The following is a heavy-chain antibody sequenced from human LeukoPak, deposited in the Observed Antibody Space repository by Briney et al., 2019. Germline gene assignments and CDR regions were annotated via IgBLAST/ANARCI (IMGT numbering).Heavy chain of an antibody. CDR2: ISSSSSYI. Sequence: GGSLRLSCAASGFTFSSYRMNWVRQAPGKGLEWVSSISSSSSYIYYADSVKGRFTISRDNAKNSLYLQMNSLRAEDTAVYYCARDRKIAVAGTDFDYWGQGTLVTVSS. D-gene: IGHD6-19*01. CDR1: GFTFSSYR. V-gene: IGHV3-21*01. CDR3: ARDRKIAVAGTDFDY. J-gene: IGHJ4*02.